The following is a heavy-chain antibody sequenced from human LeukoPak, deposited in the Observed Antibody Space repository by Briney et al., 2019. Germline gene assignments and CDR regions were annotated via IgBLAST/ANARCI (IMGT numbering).Heavy chain of an antibody. CDR3: ARAELVADFDY. V-gene: IGHV1-24*01. Sequence: ASVKVSCKVSGYTLTELSMHWMRQARGQGLEWMGGFDPEDGETIYAQKLQGRVTMTTDTSTSTAYMELRSLRSDDTAVYYCARAELVADFDYWGQGTLVTVSS. CDR1: GYTLTELS. J-gene: IGHJ4*02. D-gene: IGHD2-8*02. CDR2: FDPEDGET.